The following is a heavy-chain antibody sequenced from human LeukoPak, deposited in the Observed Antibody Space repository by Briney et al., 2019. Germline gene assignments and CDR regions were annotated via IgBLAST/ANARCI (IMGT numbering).Heavy chain of an antibody. CDR2: MNPNSGAT. Sequence: ASVKVSCKASGYTFTSYDFNWLRQATGQGPEWMGWMNPNSGATGYAQKFQGRVTMTRSASINTAYMELTNLRSEDTAVYYCARAPCFLGFDYWGQGTLVTVSS. CDR1: GYTFTSYD. CDR3: ARAPCFLGFDY. V-gene: IGHV1-8*01. D-gene: IGHD7-27*01. J-gene: IGHJ4*02.